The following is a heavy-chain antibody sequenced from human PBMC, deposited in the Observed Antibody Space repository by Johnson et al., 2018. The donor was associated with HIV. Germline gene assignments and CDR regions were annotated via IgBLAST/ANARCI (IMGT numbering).Heavy chain of an antibody. Sequence: QEKLVESGGGLVKPGGSLRLSCAASGFTFSDYYMSWIRQAPGKGLEWVSYISSSGSTYYANSVKDRFIISRDNSKNTLYLQMNSLRAEDTAVYYCAREGAWELRPGAFDIWDQGTMVTVSS. V-gene: IGHV3-11*04. D-gene: IGHD1-7*01. CDR1: GFTFSDYY. J-gene: IGHJ3*02. CDR2: ISSSGST. CDR3: AREGAWELRPGAFDI.